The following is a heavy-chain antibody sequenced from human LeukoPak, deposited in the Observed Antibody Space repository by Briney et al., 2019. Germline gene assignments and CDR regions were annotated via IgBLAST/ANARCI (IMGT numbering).Heavy chain of an antibody. D-gene: IGHD3-16*01. Sequence: PSETLSLTCTVSGGSISSYYWSWIRQPPGKGLEWIGYIYYSGSTNYNPSLKSRVTISVDTSKNQFSLKLGSVTAADTAVYYCARGGGAYYDYVWGSYGGTFDIWGQGTMVTVSS. CDR2: IYYSGST. J-gene: IGHJ3*02. CDR3: ARGGGAYYDYVWGSYGGTFDI. CDR1: GGSISSYY. V-gene: IGHV4-59*01.